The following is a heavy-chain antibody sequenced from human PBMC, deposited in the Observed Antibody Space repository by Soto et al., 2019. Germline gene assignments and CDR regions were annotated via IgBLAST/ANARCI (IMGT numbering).Heavy chain of an antibody. CDR2: ISGSGGST. J-gene: IGHJ4*02. D-gene: IGHD3-10*01. CDR3: AKDCGDMGYGSGSFDY. V-gene: IGHV3-23*01. Sequence: GGSLRLSCAASGFTFSSYAMSWVRQAPGKGLEWVSAISGSGGSTYYADSVKGRFTISRDNSKNTLYLQMNSLRAEDTAVYYCAKDCGDMGYGSGSFDYWGQGTLVTISS. CDR1: GFTFSSYA.